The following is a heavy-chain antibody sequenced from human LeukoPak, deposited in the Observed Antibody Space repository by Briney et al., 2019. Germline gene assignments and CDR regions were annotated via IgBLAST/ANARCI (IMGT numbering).Heavy chain of an antibody. V-gene: IGHV4-59*01. D-gene: IGHD2-2*01. CDR1: GGSISSYY. CDR2: IYYSGST. J-gene: IGHJ3*02. Sequence: SETLSLTCTVSGGSISSYYWSWIRQPPGKGLEWIGYIYYSGSTNYNPSLKSRVTISVDTSKNRFSLKLSSVTAADTAVYYCARSDRYTYCSSTSCYQDDNAFDIWGQGTVVTVSS. CDR3: ARSDRYTYCSSTSCYQDDNAFDI.